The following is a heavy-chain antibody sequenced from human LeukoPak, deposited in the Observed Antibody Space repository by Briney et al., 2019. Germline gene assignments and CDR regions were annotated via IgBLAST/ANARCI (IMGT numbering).Heavy chain of an antibody. Sequence: SVKVSCKASGGSLSNYAITWVRQTPGQGLEWLGVIISAFGTADYAQTLQGRVTITTDDSTSTAFLDLGSLRSADTAVYYCARSFGGVLANDAFDIWGQGTLITVSS. D-gene: IGHD3-16*02. J-gene: IGHJ3*02. CDR3: ARSFGGVLANDAFDI. CDR2: IISAFGTA. CDR1: GGSLSNYA. V-gene: IGHV1-69*05.